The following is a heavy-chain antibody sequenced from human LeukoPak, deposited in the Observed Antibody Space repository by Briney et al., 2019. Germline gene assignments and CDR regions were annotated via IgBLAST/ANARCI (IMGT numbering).Heavy chain of an antibody. CDR2: ISSSSSYI. Sequence: PGGSLRLSCAASGFTFSSYSMNWVRQAPGRGLEWVSFISSSSSYIYYADSVKGRFTISRDNAKNSLYLQMNSLRAEDTAVYYCARVGDIVVVPLHDYWGQGTLVTVSS. D-gene: IGHD2-2*01. CDR1: GFTFSSYS. J-gene: IGHJ4*02. CDR3: ARVGDIVVVPLHDY. V-gene: IGHV3-21*01.